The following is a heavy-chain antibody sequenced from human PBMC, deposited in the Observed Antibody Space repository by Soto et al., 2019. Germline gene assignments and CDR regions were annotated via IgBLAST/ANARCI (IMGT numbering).Heavy chain of an antibody. CDR1: GGTFSSYT. D-gene: IGHD5-12*01. CDR3: ARGPKDPDGDLGYRTHFDY. CDR2: IIPILGIA. J-gene: IGHJ4*02. Sequence: QVQLVHSGAEVKKPGSSVKVSCKASGGTFSSYTISWVRQAPGQGLEWMGRIIPILGIANYAQKFQGRVTITAEKSTSTAYMELSSLRSEDTAVYYCARGPKDPDGDLGYRTHFDYWGQGTLVTVSS. V-gene: IGHV1-69*02.